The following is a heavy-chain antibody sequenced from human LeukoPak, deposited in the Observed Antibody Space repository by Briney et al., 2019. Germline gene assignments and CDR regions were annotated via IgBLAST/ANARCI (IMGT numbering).Heavy chain of an antibody. J-gene: IGHJ6*02. CDR1: GGSISSYY. D-gene: IGHD3-16*01. CDR3: AGGHFVYGMDV. CDR2: IYYSGST. V-gene: IGHV4-59*12. Sequence: SETLSLTCTVSGGSISSYYWSWIRQPPGKGLEWIGYIYYSGSTNYNPSLKSRVTISVDTSKNQFSLKLSSVTAADTAVYYCAGGHFVYGMDVWGQGTTVTVSS.